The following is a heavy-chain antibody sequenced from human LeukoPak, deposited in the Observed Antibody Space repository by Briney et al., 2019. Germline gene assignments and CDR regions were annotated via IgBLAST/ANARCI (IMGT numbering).Heavy chain of an antibody. CDR2: ISYDGSNK. Sequence: GGSLRLSCAASGFTFSSYAMHWARQAPGKGLEWVAVISYDGSNKYYADSVKGRFTISRDNSKNTLYLQMNSLRAEDTAVYYCATTGTTSGFDYWGQGTLVTVSS. V-gene: IGHV3-30*04. CDR3: ATTGTTSGFDY. J-gene: IGHJ4*02. D-gene: IGHD1-1*01. CDR1: GFTFSSYA.